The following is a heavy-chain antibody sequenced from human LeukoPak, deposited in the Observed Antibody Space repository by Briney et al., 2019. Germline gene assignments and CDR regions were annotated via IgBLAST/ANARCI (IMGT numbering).Heavy chain of an antibody. CDR1: GGSFTSFY. D-gene: IGHD3-10*01. CDR2: FFSSGNN. CDR3: ARYSGIYGHDY. V-gene: IGHV4-4*07. Sequence: SETLSLSCTVSGGSFTSFYWSWIRQPPGKGLEWIGRFFSSGNNNFNPSFKRPAYISVNKSKNQFSLKMTSVTAGDTAVYYCARYSGIYGHDYWGQGTLVSVSS. J-gene: IGHJ4*02.